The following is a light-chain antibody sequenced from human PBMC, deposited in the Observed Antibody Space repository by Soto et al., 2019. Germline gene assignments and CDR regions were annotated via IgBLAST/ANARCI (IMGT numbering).Light chain of an antibody. CDR1: QSVTGSH. J-gene: IGKJ1*01. V-gene: IGKV3-20*01. CDR2: GAS. Sequence: EIVLTQSPGTLSLSPGERATLSCRASQSVTGSHLAWYQQQPGQAPRLLMYGASSRATGIPVRFSGSGSGTDFTLTISRLEPEDFGVYYCQQYGSAPWTCGQGTKVEI. CDR3: QQYGSAPWT.